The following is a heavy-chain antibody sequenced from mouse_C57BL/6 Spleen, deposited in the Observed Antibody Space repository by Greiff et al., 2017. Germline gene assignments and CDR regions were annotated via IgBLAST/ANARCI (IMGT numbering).Heavy chain of an antibody. D-gene: IGHD3-1*01. CDR2: IDPSDSET. J-gene: IGHJ2*01. V-gene: IGHV1-52*01. CDR1: GYTFTSYW. CDR3: ARKGNSPFDY. Sequence: QVQLQQPGAELVRPGSSVKLSCKASGYTFTSYWMYWVKQRPIQGLEWIGNIDPSDSETHYNQKFKDKATLTVDKSSSTDYMQLSRLTSEDSAVYYCARKGNSPFDYWGQGTTLTVSS.